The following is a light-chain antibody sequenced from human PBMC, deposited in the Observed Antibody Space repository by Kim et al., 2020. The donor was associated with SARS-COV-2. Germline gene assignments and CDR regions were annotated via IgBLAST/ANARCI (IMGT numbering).Light chain of an antibody. Sequence: QSVLTQQPSASGTPGQRVTISCSGSSSNIGSNNVVWYQQLPGAAPNLLIYSNNQRPSGVPDRFSGSRSGTSASLAISGLQSGDEADYYCAVWDDSLKQGVFGGGTQLTVL. CDR2: SNN. CDR3: AVWDDSLKQGV. J-gene: IGLJ3*02. CDR1: SSNIGSNN. V-gene: IGLV1-44*01.